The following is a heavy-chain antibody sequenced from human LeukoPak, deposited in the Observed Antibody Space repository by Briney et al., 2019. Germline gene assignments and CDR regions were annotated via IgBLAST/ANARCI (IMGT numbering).Heavy chain of an antibody. CDR3: TRGRTDKSGLRMDY. CDR1: GFTFSSYA. J-gene: IGHJ4*02. Sequence: GGSLRLSCAASGFTFSSYAMSWVRQAPGKGLEWVSAISGSGGSTYYADSVKGRFTISRDNSKNTLYVQLNSLRVEDTAVYYCTRGRTDKSGLRMDYWGQGTLVTVSS. CDR2: ISGSGGST. V-gene: IGHV3-23*01. D-gene: IGHD5-12*01.